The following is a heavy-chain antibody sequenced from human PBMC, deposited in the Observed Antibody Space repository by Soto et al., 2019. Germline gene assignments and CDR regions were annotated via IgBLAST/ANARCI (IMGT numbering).Heavy chain of an antibody. CDR1: GYTFTSYG. CDR2: IYPGDSDT. J-gene: IGHJ4*02. Sequence: GASVKVSCKASGYTFTSYGISWVRQAPGQGLEWMGIIYPGDSDTRYSPSFQGQVTISADKSISTAYLQWSSLKASDTAMYYCARFLDSGGVDYWGQGTLVTVSS. D-gene: IGHD4-17*01. CDR3: ARFLDSGGVDY. V-gene: IGHV5-51*03.